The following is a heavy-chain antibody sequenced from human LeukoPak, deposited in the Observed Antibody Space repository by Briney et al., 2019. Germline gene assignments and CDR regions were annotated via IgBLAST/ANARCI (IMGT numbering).Heavy chain of an antibody. CDR2: ISPSGGST. D-gene: IGHD1-26*01. Sequence: ASVKVSCKAFGYTFTSNYMHWVRQAPGQGPEWMGVISPSGGSTTYAQKLQGRVTMTTDTSTSTAYMELRSLRSDDTAVYYCARKVGAMGLVDYWGQGTLVTVSS. CDR1: GYTFTSNY. J-gene: IGHJ4*02. V-gene: IGHV1-46*01. CDR3: ARKVGAMGLVDY.